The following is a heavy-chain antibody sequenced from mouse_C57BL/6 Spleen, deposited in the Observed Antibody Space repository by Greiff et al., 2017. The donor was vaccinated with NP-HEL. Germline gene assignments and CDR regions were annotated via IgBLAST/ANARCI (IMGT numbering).Heavy chain of an antibody. CDR2: IRSKSNNYAT. V-gene: IGHV10-1*01. J-gene: IGHJ3*01. Sequence: EVQLVESGGGLVQPKGSLKLSCAASGFSFNTYAMNWVRQAPGKGLEWVARIRSKSNNYATYYADSVKDRFTISRDDSESMLYLQMNNLKTEDTAMYYCVGRDDGGAWFAYWGQGTLVTVSA. D-gene: IGHD2-3*01. CDR1: GFSFNTYA. CDR3: VGRDDGGAWFAY.